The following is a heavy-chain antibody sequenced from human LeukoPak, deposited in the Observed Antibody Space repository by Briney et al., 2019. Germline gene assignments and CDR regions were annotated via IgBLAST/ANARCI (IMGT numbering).Heavy chain of an antibody. Sequence: PGGSLRLSCVTSGLTFTNHGFHWLRQAAGKGLEWVAFVRNDGFDTYHSNSVKGRFSISRDDSKNTVYLQMNSLRAEDTAVYYCARDMGGIVVVPAASAGTSDYWGQGTLVTVSS. V-gene: IGHV3-30*02. D-gene: IGHD2-2*01. J-gene: IGHJ4*02. CDR2: VRNDGFDT. CDR1: GLTFTNHG. CDR3: ARDMGGIVVVPAASAGTSDY.